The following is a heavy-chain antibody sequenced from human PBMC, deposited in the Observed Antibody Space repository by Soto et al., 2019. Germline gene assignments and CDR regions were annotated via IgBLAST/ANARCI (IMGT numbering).Heavy chain of an antibody. D-gene: IGHD3-10*01. CDR1: GYTFKNFV. V-gene: IGHV1-3*01. Sequence: QVQLVQSGAEAKKPGASVKLSCKAAGYTFKNFVMHWVRQAPGQGLEWMGWINGGIGNTKYSQNFQGRVTITRDTAANIGYMELTSLISEDTAVYYCASEGGSMARGIIMNDYYLDSWGQGTVVTVSS. CDR2: INGGIGNT. J-gene: IGHJ4*02. CDR3: ASEGGSMARGIIMNDYYLDS.